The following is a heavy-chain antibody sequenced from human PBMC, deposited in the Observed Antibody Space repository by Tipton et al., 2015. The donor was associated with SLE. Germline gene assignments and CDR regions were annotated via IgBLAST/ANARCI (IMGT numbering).Heavy chain of an antibody. J-gene: IGHJ6*03. V-gene: IGHV3-7*01. CDR3: ARDAGGLEDYMDV. D-gene: IGHD3-10*01. CDR1: GFTFSSYW. CDR2: IKQDGSDK. Sequence: GSLRLSCAASGFTFSSYWMSWVRQAPGKGLEWVANIKQDGSDKYYLDSVKDRFTISRDNAKNSLWLQMNSLRVEDTAVYYCARDAGGLEDYMDVWGKGTTVTVS.